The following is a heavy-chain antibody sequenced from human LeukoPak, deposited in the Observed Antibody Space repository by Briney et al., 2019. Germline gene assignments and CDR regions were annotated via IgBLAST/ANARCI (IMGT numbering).Heavy chain of an antibody. CDR1: GGSISSSNW. CDR3: ARDRRELWFDNYYYMDV. D-gene: IGHD3-10*01. CDR2: IYHSGST. J-gene: IGHJ6*03. Sequence: SETLSLTCAVSGGSISSSNWWSWVRQPPGKGLEWIGEIYHSGSTNYNPSLKSRVTISVDKSKNQFSLKLSSVTAADTAVYYCARDRRELWFDNYYYMDVWGKGTTVTVPS. V-gene: IGHV4-4*02.